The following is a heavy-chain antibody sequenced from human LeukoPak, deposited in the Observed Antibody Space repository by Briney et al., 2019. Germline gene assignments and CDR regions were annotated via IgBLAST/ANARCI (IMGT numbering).Heavy chain of an antibody. J-gene: IGHJ4*02. CDR2: IYYSGST. Sequence: PSETLSLTCAVYGGSFSGYYWSWIRQPPGKGLEWIGYIYYSGSTNYNPSLKSRVTISVDTSKNQFSLKLSSVTAADTAMYYCARQGGGVAAADIDYWGQGTLVTVSS. V-gene: IGHV4-59*08. CDR1: GGSFSGYY. D-gene: IGHD6-13*01. CDR3: ARQGGGVAAADIDY.